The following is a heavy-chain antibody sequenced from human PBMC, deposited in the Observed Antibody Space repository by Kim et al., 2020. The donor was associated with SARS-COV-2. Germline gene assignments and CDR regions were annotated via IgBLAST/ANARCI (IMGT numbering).Heavy chain of an antibody. CDR2: IYYSGST. Sequence: SETLSLTCTVSGGSISSYYWSWIRQPPGKGLEWIGYIYYSGSTNYNPSLKSRVTISVDTSKNQFSLKLSSVTAADTAVYYCARVRGIAAAGTVWFDPWGQGTLVTVSS. V-gene: IGHV4-59*01. J-gene: IGHJ5*02. CDR3: ARVRGIAAAGTVWFDP. CDR1: GGSISSYY. D-gene: IGHD6-13*01.